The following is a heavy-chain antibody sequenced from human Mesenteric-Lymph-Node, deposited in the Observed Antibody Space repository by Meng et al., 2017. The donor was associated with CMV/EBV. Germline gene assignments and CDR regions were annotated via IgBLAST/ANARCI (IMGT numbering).Heavy chain of an antibody. CDR2: INGNGGST. D-gene: IGHD2/OR15-2a*01. CDR1: GFTFDDYG. CDR3: ARDSFLRGYGMDV. V-gene: IGHV3-20*04. Sequence: GESLKISCAASGFTFDDYGMSWVRQAPGKGLEWVSGINGNGGSTGYADSVKGRFTISRDNAKNSLYLQMNSLRAEDTALYYCARDSFLRGYGMDVWGQGTTVTVSS. J-gene: IGHJ6*02.